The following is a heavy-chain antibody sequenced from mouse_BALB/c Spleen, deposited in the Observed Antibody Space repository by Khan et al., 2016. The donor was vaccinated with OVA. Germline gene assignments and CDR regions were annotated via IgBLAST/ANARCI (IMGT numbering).Heavy chain of an antibody. Sequence: QIQLVQSGAELAKPGASVKLSCKASGYTFSNYWIHWVKQRPGQGLEWIGYINPRSGYTYYNQTFNDKATLTTDKSSITAYMQLSSLTADDSAVYYCARDRMDYWGQGTTLTVSS. V-gene: IGHV1-7*01. CDR1: GYTFSNYW. J-gene: IGHJ2*01. CDR3: ARDRMDY. CDR2: INPRSGYT.